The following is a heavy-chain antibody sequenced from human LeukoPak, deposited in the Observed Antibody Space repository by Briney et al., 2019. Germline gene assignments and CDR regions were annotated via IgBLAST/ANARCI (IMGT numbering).Heavy chain of an antibody. Sequence: KASETLSLTCTVSGGSISSGGYYWSWIRQHPGKGLEWIGYIYYSGSTYYNPSLKSRVTISVDTSKNQFSLKLSSVTAADTAVYYCARGQGFRSWFDPWGQGTLVTVSS. CDR3: ARGQGFRSWFDP. J-gene: IGHJ5*02. CDR2: IYYSGST. CDR1: GGSISSGGYY. V-gene: IGHV4-31*03.